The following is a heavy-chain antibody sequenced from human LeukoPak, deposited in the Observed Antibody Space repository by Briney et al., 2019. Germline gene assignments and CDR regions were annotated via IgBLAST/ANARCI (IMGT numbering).Heavy chain of an antibody. CDR2: ISASGSAT. J-gene: IGHJ4*02. D-gene: IGHD4-23*01. V-gene: IGHV3-23*01. Sequence: GGSLRLSCAASGFIFSNYGMNWVRQAPGKGLEWVAAISASGSATSYADSVRGRFTISRDNSKSTTYLQMNSLRAEDTAVYYCAKKGPRGGYFDYWGQGTLVTVSS. CDR3: AKKGPRGGYFDY. CDR1: GFIFSNYG.